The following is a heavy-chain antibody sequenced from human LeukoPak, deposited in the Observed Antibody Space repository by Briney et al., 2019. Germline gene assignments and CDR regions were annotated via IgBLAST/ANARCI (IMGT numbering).Heavy chain of an antibody. CDR2: IRWDDNK. D-gene: IGHD4-17*01. CDR3: ARMMYGDFVDYFDY. V-gene: IGHV2-70*01. J-gene: IGHJ4*02. Sequence: SGPTLVNPTQTHTLTCTFSGFSLSTSGMCVSWIRQPPGKALEWLALIRWDDNKYYSTSLKTRLTISKDTSKNQVVLTMTNMDPVDTATYYCARMMYGDFVDYFDYWGQGTLVTVSS. CDR1: GFSLSTSGMC.